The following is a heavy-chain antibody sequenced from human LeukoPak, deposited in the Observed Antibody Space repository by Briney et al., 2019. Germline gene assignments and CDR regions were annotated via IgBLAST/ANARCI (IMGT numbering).Heavy chain of an antibody. CDR3: ARPPSRGYSSSFEY. D-gene: IGHD2-2*03. CDR2: IYPDESNI. J-gene: IGHJ4*02. CDR1: GYSFPTYW. V-gene: IGHV5-51*01. Sequence: GESLKISCKGSGYSFPTYWIAWVRQMPGKGLEWMGIIYPDESNIRYSPSFQGQATISADKSISTAYLQWSSRKASDTAMYYCARPPSRGYSSSFEYWGQGTLVTVSS.